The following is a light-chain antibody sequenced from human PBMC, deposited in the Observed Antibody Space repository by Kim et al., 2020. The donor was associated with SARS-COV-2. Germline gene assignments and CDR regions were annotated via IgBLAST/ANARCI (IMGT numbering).Light chain of an antibody. Sequence: LSVSPGERATLSCRASQSISSNLAWYQQKPGQAPRLLIYGASTRATGIPARFSGSGSETDFTLTISSLQSEDFAVYYCQQYNQWRTFGGGTKLEI. CDR3: QQYNQWRT. V-gene: IGKV3-15*01. CDR2: GAS. J-gene: IGKJ4*01. CDR1: QSISSN.